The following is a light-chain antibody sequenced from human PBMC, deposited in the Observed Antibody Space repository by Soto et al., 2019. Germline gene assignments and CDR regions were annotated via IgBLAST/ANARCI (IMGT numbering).Light chain of an antibody. CDR1: YSNIESNP. J-gene: IGLJ2*01. V-gene: IGLV1-51*01. Sequence: QSALTQPPSVSAAPGQKVTISCSGSYSNIESNPVSWYRHLPGTVPKLLIHNDDKRPSGIPDRFSGSKSGTSATLGITGLQTGDEADYYCGTWDVSLSAGVFGGGTKLTVL. CDR3: GTWDVSLSAGV. CDR2: NDD.